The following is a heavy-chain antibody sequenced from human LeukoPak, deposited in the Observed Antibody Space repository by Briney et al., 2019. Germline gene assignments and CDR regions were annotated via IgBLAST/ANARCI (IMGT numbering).Heavy chain of an antibody. CDR2: IKSKTDGGTT. V-gene: IGHV3-15*01. CDR1: GFTFSNAW. D-gene: IGHD1-26*01. J-gene: IGHJ6*03. CDR3: TLGAKYFSSHLGSGSYYYYYYMDV. Sequence: GGSLRLSCAASGFTFSNAWMSWVRQAPGKGLEWVGRIKSKTDGGTTDYAAPVKGRFTISRDDSKNTLYLQMNSLKTEDTAVYYCTLGAKYFSSHLGSGSYYYYYYMDVWGKGTTVTVSS.